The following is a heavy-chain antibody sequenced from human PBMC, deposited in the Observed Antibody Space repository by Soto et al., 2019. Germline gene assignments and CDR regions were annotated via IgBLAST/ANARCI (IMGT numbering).Heavy chain of an antibody. Sequence: QVQLVESGGGLVKPGGSLRLSCAASGFTFSDYYMSWIRQAPGKGLEWVSYISSSSSYTNYADSVKGRFTISRDNAKNSLYLQMNSLRAEDTAVYYCASFVPEYCSGSSCYDWLFDYWGQGTLVTVSS. V-gene: IGHV3-11*06. CDR1: GFTFSDYY. D-gene: IGHD2-15*01. J-gene: IGHJ4*02. CDR2: ISSSSSYT. CDR3: ASFVPEYCSGSSCYDWLFDY.